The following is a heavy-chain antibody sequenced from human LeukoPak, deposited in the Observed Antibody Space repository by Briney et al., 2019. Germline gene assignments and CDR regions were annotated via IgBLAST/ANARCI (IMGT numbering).Heavy chain of an antibody. CDR3: AKAIAAATSFDAFDI. CDR1: GYTFSRHG. D-gene: IGHD6-13*01. Sequence: PGGTLRLSCAASGYTFSRHGMNWVRQAPGKGLEWVSGISPSGDITYFADSVKGRFTISRDNSKNTLYLQMNSLRAEDMALYYCAKAIAAATSFDAFDIWGQGTMVTVSS. J-gene: IGHJ3*02. V-gene: IGHV3-23*01. CDR2: ISPSGDIT.